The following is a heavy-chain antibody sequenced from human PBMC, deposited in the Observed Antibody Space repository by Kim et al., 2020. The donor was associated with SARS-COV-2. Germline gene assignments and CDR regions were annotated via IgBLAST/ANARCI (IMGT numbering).Heavy chain of an antibody. CDR3: ARSGWDS. J-gene: IGHJ4*02. Sequence: DGSEKYYMDTVKGRFTISRANAKNALYLQMKSVRVEDTAVYYCARSGWDSWGQGTLVTVSS. CDR2: DGSEK. D-gene: IGHD6-19*01. V-gene: IGHV3-7*01.